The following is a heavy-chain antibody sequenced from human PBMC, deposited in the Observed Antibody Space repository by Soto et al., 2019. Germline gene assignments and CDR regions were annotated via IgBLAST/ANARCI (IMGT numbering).Heavy chain of an antibody. CDR1: GGSISSYY. V-gene: IGHV4-59*01. CDR2: IYYSGST. J-gene: IGHJ4*02. Sequence: SETLSLTCTVSGGSISSYYWSWIRQPPGKGLEWIGYIYYSGSTNYNPSLKSRVTISVDTSKNQFSLKLSSVTAADTAVYYCASSYYDSSGYPYYFDYWGQGTLVTVSS. D-gene: IGHD3-22*01. CDR3: ASSYYDSSGYPYYFDY.